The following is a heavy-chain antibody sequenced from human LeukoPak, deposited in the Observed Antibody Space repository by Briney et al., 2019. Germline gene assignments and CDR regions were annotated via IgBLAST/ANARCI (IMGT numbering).Heavy chain of an antibody. D-gene: IGHD2-15*01. CDR2: IKSKTDGGTT. Sequence: GGSLRLSCAASGFTFSNAWMSWVRQAPGKGLEWVGRIKSKTDGGTTDYAAPVKGRFTISRGDSKNTLYLQMNSLKTEDSAVYYCTTEITCSGGSCYYTPYYFDYWGQGTLVTVSS. CDR3: TTEITCSGGSCYYTPYYFDY. V-gene: IGHV3-15*01. J-gene: IGHJ4*02. CDR1: GFTFSNAW.